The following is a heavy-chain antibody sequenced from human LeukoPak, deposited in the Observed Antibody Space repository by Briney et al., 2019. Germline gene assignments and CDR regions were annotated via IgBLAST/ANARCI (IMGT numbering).Heavy chain of an antibody. CDR2: IKQDGSEK. CDR3: ARAQIGEYGSRSYAFDI. Sequence: GGSLRLSCAASGFTFSSYWMSWVRQAPGKGLEWVANIKQDGSEKYYVDSVEGRFTISRDNAKNSLYLQMNSLRAEDTAVYYCARAQIGEYGSRSYAFDIWGQGTMVTVSS. D-gene: IGHD3-10*01. V-gene: IGHV3-7*01. CDR1: GFTFSSYW. J-gene: IGHJ3*02.